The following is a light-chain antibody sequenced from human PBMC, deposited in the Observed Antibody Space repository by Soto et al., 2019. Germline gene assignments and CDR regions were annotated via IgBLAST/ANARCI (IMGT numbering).Light chain of an antibody. V-gene: IGKV1-5*01. CDR1: QSISSW. J-gene: IGKJ1*01. CDR2: DAS. CDR3: QQYNSYSRT. Sequence: STLSASVGDRVTLTCRASQSISSWLAWYQQKPGKAPKLLIYDASSLESGVPSRFSGSGSGTEFTFTISSLQPDDFATYYCQQYNSYSRTFGQGTKVDIK.